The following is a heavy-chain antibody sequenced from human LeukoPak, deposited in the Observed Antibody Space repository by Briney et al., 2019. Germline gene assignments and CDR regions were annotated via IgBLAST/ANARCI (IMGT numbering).Heavy chain of an antibody. CDR2: ISSSSSYI. CDR3: ASWNPAMVFRGY. Sequence: PGGSLRLSCAASGFTFSSYSMNWVRRAPGKGLEWVSSISSSSSYIYYADSVKGRFTISRDNAKNSLYLQMNSLRAEDTAVYYCASWNPAMVFRGYWGQGTLVTVSS. CDR1: GFTFSSYS. V-gene: IGHV3-21*01. D-gene: IGHD5-18*01. J-gene: IGHJ4*02.